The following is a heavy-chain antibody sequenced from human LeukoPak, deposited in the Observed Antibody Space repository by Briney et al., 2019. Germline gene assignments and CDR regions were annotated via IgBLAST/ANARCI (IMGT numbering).Heavy chain of an antibody. J-gene: IGHJ3*02. V-gene: IGHV4-59*01. Sequence: LETLSLTFTVSGGSISDYYWNWMRQPPGKGLEWIGYIYYSGRTNYNPSLKSRVSISVDTSKNQFSLKLSSVTAADTAVYYCARDFRGSVDAFDIWGQGTMVAVSS. CDR2: IYYSGRT. CDR3: ARDFRGSVDAFDI. CDR1: GGSISDYY.